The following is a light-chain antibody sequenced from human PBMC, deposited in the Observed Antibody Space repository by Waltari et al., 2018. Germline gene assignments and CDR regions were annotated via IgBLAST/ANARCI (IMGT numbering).Light chain of an antibody. V-gene: IGKV1-39*01. J-gene: IGKJ1*01. CDR1: ETISKS. CDR3: HQTYKTPQT. CDR2: GAF. Sequence: DIQLTQSPSSLSASVGDRITITCRASETISKSLNWYQQKPGKAPKLLIYGAFALHSGVSSRFSGSGSGTDFTLTITSLQPEDFGTFYCHQTYKTPQTFGQGT.